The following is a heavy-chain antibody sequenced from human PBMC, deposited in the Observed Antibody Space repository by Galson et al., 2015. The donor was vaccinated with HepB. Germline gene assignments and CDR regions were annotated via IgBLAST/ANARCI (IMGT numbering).Heavy chain of an antibody. CDR3: ARGGYSYGKFDY. CDR1: GYTFSRYG. Sequence: SVKVSCKASGYTFSRYGINWVRQAPGQGLEWMGWISGDNANTNYAQKLQGRVTMTTDTSTSTAYMELTSLRSDDTAVYYCARGGYSYGKFDYWGQGTLVTVSS. V-gene: IGHV1-18*01. J-gene: IGHJ4*02. D-gene: IGHD5-18*01. CDR2: ISGDNANT.